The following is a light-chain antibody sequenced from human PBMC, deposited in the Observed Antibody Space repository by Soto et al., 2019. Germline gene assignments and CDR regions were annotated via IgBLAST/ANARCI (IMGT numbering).Light chain of an antibody. V-gene: IGLV2-23*02. CDR2: EVS. CDR1: SSDVGSYNL. CDR3: CSYAGSYNYV. J-gene: IGLJ1*01. Sequence: QSVLTQPASVSGSPGQSITISCTGTSSDVGSYNLVPWYQQHPGKAPKLMIYEVSKRPSGVSNRFSGSKSGNTASLTISGLQAEDEADYYCCSYAGSYNYVFGTGTKVTVL.